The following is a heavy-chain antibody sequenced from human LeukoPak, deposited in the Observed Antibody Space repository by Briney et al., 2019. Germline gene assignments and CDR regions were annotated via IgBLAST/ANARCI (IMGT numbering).Heavy chain of an antibody. J-gene: IGHJ4*02. Sequence: ASVKVSCKASGYTFTAYYVHWVRQAPGQGLEWMGLIKPNSGGTTYAQMFQGRVTMTRDTSISTAYMELSRLTSDDTAVYYCARLEGSAATRGDWGQGTLVTVSS. CDR2: IKPNSGGT. CDR3: ARLEGSAATRGD. V-gene: IGHV1-2*02. CDR1: GYTFTAYY. D-gene: IGHD1-7*01.